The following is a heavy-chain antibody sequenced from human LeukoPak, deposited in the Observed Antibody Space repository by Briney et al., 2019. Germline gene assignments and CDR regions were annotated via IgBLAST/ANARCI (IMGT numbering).Heavy chain of an antibody. CDR3: ARGIIGRDFFDY. Sequence: PSETLSLACTVSGGSISTSPYQWAWIRQPPGEGLEWIGNILYSGPTFYNPSLMSRATINVDTSKNQFSLKVSSVTAADTAVYYCARGIIGRDFFDYWGQGTLATVSS. J-gene: IGHJ4*02. CDR2: ILYSGPT. D-gene: IGHD6-13*01. V-gene: IGHV4-39*01. CDR1: GGSISTSPYQ.